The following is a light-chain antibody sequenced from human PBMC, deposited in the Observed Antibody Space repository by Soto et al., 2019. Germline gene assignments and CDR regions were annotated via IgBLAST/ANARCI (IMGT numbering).Light chain of an antibody. CDR2: DVN. CDR1: SSDVGGYDY. V-gene: IGLV2-11*01. J-gene: IGLJ1*01. CDR3: SSFKTDSTYV. Sequence: QSALTQPRSVSGSPGRSVTISCTGTSSDVGGYDYVSWYQQHPGKAPKLLIYDVNKRPSGVPDRFSGSKSGNTASLTVSGVQAEDEAAYYCSSFKTDSTYVFGTGTKVTVL.